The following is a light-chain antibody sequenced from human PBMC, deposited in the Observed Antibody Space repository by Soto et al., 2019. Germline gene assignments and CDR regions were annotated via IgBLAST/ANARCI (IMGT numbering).Light chain of an antibody. J-gene: IGLJ1*01. CDR1: SSDVGSYNR. CDR2: DVN. CDR3: SSYTISSTYV. Sequence: QSVLTQPPSVSGSPGQSVAISCTGTSSDVGSYNRVSWYQQPPGTAPKLMIYDVNNRPSGVPDRFSGSKSGNTASLTISELQVEDEADYYCSSYTISSTYVFGTGTKVTVL. V-gene: IGLV2-18*02.